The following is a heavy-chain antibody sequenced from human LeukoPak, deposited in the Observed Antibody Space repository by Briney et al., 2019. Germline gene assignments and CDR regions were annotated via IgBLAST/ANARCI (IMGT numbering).Heavy chain of an antibody. CDR1: GFSFSSHG. CDR2: ISYDGSDK. V-gene: IGHV3-30*18. CDR3: AKDLSYSTIWPYFDF. Sequence: GGSQRLSCAASGFSFSSHGMHWVRQAPGKGLEWVALISYDGSDKYYADSVKGRFTISRDNSKSTLYLQMNSLSSEDTAVFYCAKDLSYSTIWPYFDFWGQGTLVTVSS. J-gene: IGHJ4*02. D-gene: IGHD6-13*01.